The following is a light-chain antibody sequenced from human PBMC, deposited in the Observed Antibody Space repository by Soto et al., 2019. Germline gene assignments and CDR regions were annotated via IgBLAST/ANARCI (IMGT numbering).Light chain of an antibody. CDR3: QQYDNWPQLT. J-gene: IGKJ4*01. Sequence: EIVMTQSPATLSVSPGESATLSCGASQSVGTNLAWYQQKPGQAPGLLISGASTRATGIPARFSGSGSGTEFTLTISSLQSEDFAIYYCQQYDNWPQLTFGGGTKLEIK. V-gene: IGKV3-15*01. CDR2: GAS. CDR1: QSVGTN.